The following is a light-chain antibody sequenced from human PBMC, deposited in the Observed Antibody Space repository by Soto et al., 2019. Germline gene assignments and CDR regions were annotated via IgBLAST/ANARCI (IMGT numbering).Light chain of an antibody. CDR3: SPNSGGNNPYV. CDR2: EVT. V-gene: IGLV2-8*01. Sequence: QSALTQPPSASGSPGQSVTISCTGTSSDVGGYNYVSWYQQEPGKAPKLMIYEVTKRPSGVPDRFSGSKSGNTASLTVSGLQAGDEGDYYYCSPNSGGNNPYVFGTGTKVTVL. J-gene: IGLJ1*01. CDR1: SSDVGGYNY.